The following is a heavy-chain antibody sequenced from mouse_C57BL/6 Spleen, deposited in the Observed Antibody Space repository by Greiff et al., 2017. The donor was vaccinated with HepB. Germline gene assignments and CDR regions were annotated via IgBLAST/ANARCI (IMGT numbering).Heavy chain of an antibody. D-gene: IGHD1-1*01. CDR2: IDPSDSYT. V-gene: IGHV1-69*01. CDR3: ARPHYYGSRYYFDY. Sequence: VQLQQPGAELVMPGASVKLSCKASGYTFTSYWMHWVKQRPGQGLEWIGEIDPSDSYTNYNQKFKGKSTLTVDKSSSTAYMQLRSLTSEDSAVYYCARPHYYGSRYYFDYWGQGTTLTVSS. J-gene: IGHJ2*01. CDR1: GYTFTSYW.